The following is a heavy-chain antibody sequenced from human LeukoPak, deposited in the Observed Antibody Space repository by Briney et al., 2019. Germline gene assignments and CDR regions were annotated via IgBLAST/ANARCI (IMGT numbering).Heavy chain of an antibody. CDR3: ARASTTVPNLLDN. D-gene: IGHD4-17*01. CDR2: IKRDGSST. CDR1: GFTFSTYW. Sequence: GGSLRLSCAASGFTFSTYWMHWVRQDPGKGLLWVSRIKRDGSSTNYADSVKGRFTISRDNAKNTLYLQMNSLRAEDTAVYYCARASTTVPNLLDNWGQGTLVTVSS. V-gene: IGHV3-74*01. J-gene: IGHJ4*02.